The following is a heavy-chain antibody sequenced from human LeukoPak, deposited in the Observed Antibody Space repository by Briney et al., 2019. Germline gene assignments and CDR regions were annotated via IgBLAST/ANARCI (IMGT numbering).Heavy chain of an antibody. D-gene: IGHD6-6*01. Sequence: GASVKVSCKASGGTFSSYAISWVRQAPGQGLEWMGGIIPMFGTANYAQKFQGRVTITTDESTSTAYMEVSSLRSEDTAVYYCASEVSSIAAHDAFDIWGQGTMVTVSS. CDR2: IIPMFGTA. CDR1: GGTFSSYA. CDR3: ASEVSSIAAHDAFDI. J-gene: IGHJ3*02. V-gene: IGHV1-69*05.